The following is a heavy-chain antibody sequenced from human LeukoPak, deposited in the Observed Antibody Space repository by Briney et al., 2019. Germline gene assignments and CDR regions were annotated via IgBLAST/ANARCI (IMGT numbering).Heavy chain of an antibody. J-gene: IGHJ4*02. D-gene: IGHD7-27*01. CDR1: GYTFTGYY. CDR3: ATAYHGDYYSDY. CDR2: INPNTGGT. Sequence: ASVKVSCKASGYTFTGYYIHWVRQAPGQGLEWMAWINPNTGGTNYAQKFQGRVTLTRDTSISTAYMELSSLRSDDTAMYYCATAYHGDYYSDYWGQGTLVTVSS. V-gene: IGHV1-2*02.